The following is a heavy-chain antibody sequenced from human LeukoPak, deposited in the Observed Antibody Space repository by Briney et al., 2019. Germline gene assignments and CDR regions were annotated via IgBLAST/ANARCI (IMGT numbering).Heavy chain of an antibody. CDR1: KFAFSSYA. CDR2: VSKSDGTT. J-gene: IGHJ6*02. Sequence: GGSLRLSCAASKFAFSSYAMSWVRQAPGKGLEWVSSVSKSDGTTYYADSVKGRLTISRDNSKNTLHLQMNGLRAEDTAVYYCARGSYGMDVWGQGTTVTVSS. CDR3: ARGSYGMDV. V-gene: IGHV3-23*01.